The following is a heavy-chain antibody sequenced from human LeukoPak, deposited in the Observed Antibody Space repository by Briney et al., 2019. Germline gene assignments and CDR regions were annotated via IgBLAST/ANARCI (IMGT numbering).Heavy chain of an antibody. Sequence: SDTLSLTCAVSSYSISSPNWWGWIRQPPGKGLEWIGYIYYTGSIYYNPSLKSRVTMSVDTSKNQFSLNLSSVTAVDTAVYYCAKTDSYGYYFDYWGKGTTVTISS. J-gene: IGHJ4*03. CDR3: AKTDSYGYYFDY. D-gene: IGHD2-2*03. CDR1: SYSISSPNW. CDR2: IYYTGSI. V-gene: IGHV4-28*05.